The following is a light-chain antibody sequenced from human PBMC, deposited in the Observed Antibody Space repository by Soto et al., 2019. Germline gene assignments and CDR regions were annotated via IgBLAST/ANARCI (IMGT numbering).Light chain of an antibody. V-gene: IGLV1-44*01. J-gene: IGLJ2*01. Sequence: QSVLTQPPSASGTPGQRVTISCSGSSSNIGSNTVSWYQQLPGTAPKLLIYNSYQRPSGVPDRFSASKSGTSASLAISGLQSEDEADYYCAAWDDSLTGPLFGGGTKLTVL. CDR3: AAWDDSLTGPL. CDR1: SSNIGSNT. CDR2: NSY.